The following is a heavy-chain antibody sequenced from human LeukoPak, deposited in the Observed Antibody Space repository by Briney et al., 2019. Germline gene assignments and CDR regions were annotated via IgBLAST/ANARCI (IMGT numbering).Heavy chain of an antibody. Sequence: PGGSLRLSCAASGFTFSSYGMHWVRQAPGKGLEWVAVISYDGSNKYYADSVKGRFTISRDNSKNTLYLQMNSLRAEDTAVYYCAKSAHYCSSTSCARVDDAFDIWGQGTMVTVSS. CDR2: ISYDGSNK. D-gene: IGHD2-2*01. V-gene: IGHV3-30*18. J-gene: IGHJ3*02. CDR3: AKSAHYCSSTSCARVDDAFDI. CDR1: GFTFSSYG.